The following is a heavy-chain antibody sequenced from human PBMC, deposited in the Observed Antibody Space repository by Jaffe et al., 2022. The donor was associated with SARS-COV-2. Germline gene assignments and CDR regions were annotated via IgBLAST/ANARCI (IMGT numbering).Heavy chain of an antibody. J-gene: IGHJ3*02. CDR1: GFTFSSYS. CDR3: ARDWGDGYNSDAFDI. V-gene: IGHV3-21*01. Sequence: EVQLVESGGGLVKPGGSLRLSCAASGFTFSSYSMNWVRQAPGKGLEWVSSISSSSSYIYYADSVKGRFTISRDNAKNSLYLQMNSLRAEDTAVYYCARDWGDGYNSDAFDIWGQGTMVTVSS. D-gene: IGHD5-12*01. CDR2: ISSSSSYI.